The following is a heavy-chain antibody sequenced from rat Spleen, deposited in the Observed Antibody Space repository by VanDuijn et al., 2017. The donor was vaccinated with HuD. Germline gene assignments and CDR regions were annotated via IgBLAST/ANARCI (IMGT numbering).Heavy chain of an antibody. D-gene: IGHD1-12*02. J-gene: IGHJ3*01. CDR1: GFSLMDYI. CDR2: MKYDGVP. CDR3: TSLYDGSHYYPFTY. Sequence: QVQLKESGPGLVQPSQTLSLTCTVSGFSLMDYIVHWVRQPPGKGLEWMGRMKYDGVPYYNSALKSRLTISRDTSKSQVFLKMNSLRSEDTATYYCTSLYDGSHYYPFTYWGQGTLVTVSS. V-gene: IGHV2S30*01.